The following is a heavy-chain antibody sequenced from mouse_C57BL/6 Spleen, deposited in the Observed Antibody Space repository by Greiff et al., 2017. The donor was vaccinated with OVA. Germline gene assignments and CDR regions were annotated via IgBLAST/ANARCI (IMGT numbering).Heavy chain of an antibody. CDR3: TTYGRRFAY. D-gene: IGHD2-1*01. Sequence: VQLQQSGAELVRPGASVKLSCTASGFNIKDDYMHWVKQRPEQGLEWIGWIDPENGDTEYASKFQGKATITADTSSNTAYLQLSSLTSEDTAVYYCTTYGRRFAYWGQVTLVTVSA. J-gene: IGHJ3*01. CDR2: IDPENGDT. CDR1: GFNIKDDY. V-gene: IGHV14-4*01.